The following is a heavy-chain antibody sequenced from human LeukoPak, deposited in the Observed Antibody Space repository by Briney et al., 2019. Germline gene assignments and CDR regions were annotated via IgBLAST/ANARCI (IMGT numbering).Heavy chain of an antibody. D-gene: IGHD4-17*01. CDR1: GFTFSNYE. CDR2: ISTSATTI. J-gene: IGHJ4*02. V-gene: IGHV3-48*03. CDR3: ARRGDYGDSDS. Sequence: GGSLRLSCAASGFTFSNYEMNWVRQVPGKGLEWVSYISTSATTIYYADSVKGRFSISRDNAKNSLYLQMNSLRAEDTAVYYCARRGDYGDSDSWGQGTLVTVSS.